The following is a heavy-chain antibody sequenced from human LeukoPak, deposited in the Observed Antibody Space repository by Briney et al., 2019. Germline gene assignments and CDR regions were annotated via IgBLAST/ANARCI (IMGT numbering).Heavy chain of an antibody. CDR3: ARVPYGGYDLYFES. D-gene: IGHD5-12*01. CDR1: GFTFSDYY. CDR2: ISNSGINI. J-gene: IGHJ4*02. Sequence: GGSRRLSCAASGFTFSDYYMSWIRQAPGKGLVWVSYISNSGINIYYTDSVKGRFTISRDNAKNSLYLQMNSLRVEDTAVYYCARVPYGGYDLYFESWGQGTLVSVSS. V-gene: IGHV3-11*01.